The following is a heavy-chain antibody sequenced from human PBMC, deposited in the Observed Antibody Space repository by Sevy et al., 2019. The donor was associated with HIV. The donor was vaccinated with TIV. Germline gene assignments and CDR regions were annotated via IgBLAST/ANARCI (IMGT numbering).Heavy chain of an antibody. J-gene: IGHJ2*01. CDR1: GGSISSSSYY. V-gene: IGHV4-39*01. CDR3: ATPRASGWSEGTRGYFDL. CDR2: LYSTGST. Sequence: SETLSLTCTVSGGSISSSSYYWGWIRQPPGKGLEWIGSLYSTGSTSYNPSIRSRATVSADTSKNQFSLKLDSVSAADTAVYYCATPRASGWSEGTRGYFDLWGRGTLVTVSS. D-gene: IGHD6-19*01.